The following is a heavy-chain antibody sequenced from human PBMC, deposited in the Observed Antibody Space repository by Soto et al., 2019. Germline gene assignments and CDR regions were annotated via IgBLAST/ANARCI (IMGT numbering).Heavy chain of an antibody. Sequence: SGPTLVNPTQTLTLTCTFSGFSLSTSAVGVGWIRQPPRKALEWLALIYWDDDKRYSPSLRSRLTITKDTSKNQVVLTMTDMDPVDTATYYCAHHLEATNFDYWGQGTMVTVSS. CDR3: AHHLEATNFDY. V-gene: IGHV2-5*02. D-gene: IGHD5-12*01. CDR1: GFSLSTSAVG. J-gene: IGHJ4*02. CDR2: IYWDDDK.